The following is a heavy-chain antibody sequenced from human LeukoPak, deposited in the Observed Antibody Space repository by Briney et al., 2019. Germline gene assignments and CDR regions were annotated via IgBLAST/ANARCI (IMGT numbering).Heavy chain of an antibody. Sequence: SETLSLTCAVSGYSISSGYYWGWIRQPPGKGLEWTGSIYHSGSTYYNPSLKSRVTISVDTSKNQFSLKLSSVTAADTAVYYCARTVPYGDRRYFDYWGQGTLVTVSS. D-gene: IGHD4-17*01. CDR3: ARTVPYGDRRYFDY. CDR2: IYHSGST. J-gene: IGHJ4*02. V-gene: IGHV4-38-2*01. CDR1: GYSISSGYY.